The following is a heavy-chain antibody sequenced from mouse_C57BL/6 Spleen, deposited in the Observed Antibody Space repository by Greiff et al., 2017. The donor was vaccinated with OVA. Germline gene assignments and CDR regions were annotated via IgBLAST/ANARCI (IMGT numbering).Heavy chain of an antibody. CDR3: ARDLPPTHYYAMDY. Sequence: EVQLQQSGGGLVKPGGSLKLSCAASGFTFSSYAMSWVRQTPEKRLEWVATISDGGSYTYYPDNVKGRFTISRDNAKNNLYLQMSHLNSEFSAMYYCARDLPPTHYYAMDYWGQGTSVTVSS. V-gene: IGHV5-4*01. J-gene: IGHJ4*01. CDR2: ISDGGSYT. CDR1: GFTFSSYA.